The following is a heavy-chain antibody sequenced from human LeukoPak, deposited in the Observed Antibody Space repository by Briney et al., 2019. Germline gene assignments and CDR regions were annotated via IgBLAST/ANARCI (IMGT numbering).Heavy chain of an antibody. J-gene: IGHJ5*02. CDR1: GGSISSYY. Sequence: SETLSLTCTASGGSISSYYWSWIRQPAGKGLEWIGRIYTSGSTNYNPSLKSRVTMSVDTSKNQFSLKLSSVTAADTAVYYCARGRDYYDSSGYQNWFDPWGQGTLVTVSS. CDR2: IYTSGST. V-gene: IGHV4-4*07. CDR3: ARGRDYYDSSGYQNWFDP. D-gene: IGHD3-22*01.